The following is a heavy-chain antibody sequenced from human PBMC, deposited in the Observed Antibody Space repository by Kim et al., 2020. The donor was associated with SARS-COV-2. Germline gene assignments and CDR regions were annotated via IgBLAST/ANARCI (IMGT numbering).Heavy chain of an antibody. V-gene: IGHV5-51*01. CDR3: ARLGPGDYFDY. J-gene: IGHJ4*02. D-gene: IGHD1-1*01. Sequence: SPPFQDQITIAADKSISTAYLQWSSLKASDTAMYYCARLGPGDYFDYWGQGTLVTVSS.